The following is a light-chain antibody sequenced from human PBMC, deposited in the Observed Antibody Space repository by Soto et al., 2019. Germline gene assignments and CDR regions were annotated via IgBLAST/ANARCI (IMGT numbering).Light chain of an antibody. Sequence: QPVLTQSPSASASLGASVKLTCTLSSGHSSYTIAWHQQQPEKGPRYLMTLNNDGSHSKGDGIPDRFSGSSSGAERYLSISSLQSEDEADYYCQTWGTGIEVFGGGTKLTVL. CDR3: QTWGTGIEV. J-gene: IGLJ3*02. CDR1: SGHSSYT. CDR2: LNNDGSH. V-gene: IGLV4-69*01.